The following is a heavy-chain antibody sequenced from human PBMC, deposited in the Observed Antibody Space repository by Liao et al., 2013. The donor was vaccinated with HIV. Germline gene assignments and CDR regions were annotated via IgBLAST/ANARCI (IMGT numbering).Heavy chain of an antibody. J-gene: IGHJ3*02. Sequence: QVQLQQWGAGLLKPSETLSLTCAVYGGSFSDYYWSWIRQSPGKGLEWIGEIDHSGSSNYNPSLKSRVTISVDTSKNQFSLRLSSVTAADTAVYYCARAVRTGAAFDIWGQGTVVTVSS. D-gene: IGHD7-27*01. CDR2: IDHSGSS. CDR3: ARAVRTGAAFDI. V-gene: IGHV4-34*01. CDR1: GGSFSDYY.